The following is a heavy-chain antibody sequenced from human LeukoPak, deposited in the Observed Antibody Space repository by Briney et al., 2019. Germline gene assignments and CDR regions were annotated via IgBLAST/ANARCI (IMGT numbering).Heavy chain of an antibody. J-gene: IGHJ4*02. CDR1: GFTFSSYA. V-gene: IGHV3-23*01. CDR3: AKDTSPEVWFGELLFHY. CDR2: ISGSGGST. D-gene: IGHD3-10*01. Sequence: GGSLRLSCAASGFTFSSYAMSWVRQAPGKGLEWVSAISGSGGSTYYADSVKGRFTISRDNSKNTLYLQMNSLRAEDTAVYYCAKDTSPEVWFGELLFHYWGQGTLVTVSS.